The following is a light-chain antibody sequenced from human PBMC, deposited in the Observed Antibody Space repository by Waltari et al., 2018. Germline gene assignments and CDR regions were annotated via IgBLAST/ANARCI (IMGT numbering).Light chain of an antibody. CDR1: SGHSTYA. Sequence: QLVLTQSPSASASLGASVKLTFTLLSGHSTYAIAWHQQQPEKGPRYLMKINRDGSHIKGDGIPDRFSGSRSGAELYLTISSLQSEDEADYYCQTWGAGIRVFGGGTKLTVL. J-gene: IGLJ3*02. V-gene: IGLV4-69*01. CDR3: QTWGAGIRV. CDR2: INRDGSH.